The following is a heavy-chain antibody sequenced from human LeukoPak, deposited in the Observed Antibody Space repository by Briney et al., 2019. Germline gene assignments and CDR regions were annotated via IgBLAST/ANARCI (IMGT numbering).Heavy chain of an antibody. V-gene: IGHV4-59*01. CDR3: ARGQWDDYGDYASP. J-gene: IGHJ4*02. Sequence: SETLSLTCTVSGGSISSYYWSWIRQPPGKGPEWIGYIYYSGSTNYNPSLKSRVTISVDTSKNQFSLKLTSVTAADTAVYYCARGQWDDYGDYASPWGQGTLVTVSS. CDR1: GGSISSYY. CDR2: IYYSGST. D-gene: IGHD4-17*01.